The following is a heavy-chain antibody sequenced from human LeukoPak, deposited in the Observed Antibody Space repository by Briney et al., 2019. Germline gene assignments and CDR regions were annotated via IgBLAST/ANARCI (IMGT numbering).Heavy chain of an antibody. CDR3: TRLYYGSDQPWR. CDR2: IKSKTSGGTT. J-gene: IGHJ4*02. D-gene: IGHD3-10*01. V-gene: IGHV3-49*03. CDR1: GFTFADYP. Sequence: QPGVSLRLSCTAPGFTFADYPMSWFRQAPGKGLEWVGFIKSKTSGGTTDYAASVKGRFTISRDDSKSIVDLQMYSLKIEDTAIYYCTRLYYGSDQPWRWVQGTLVTVSS.